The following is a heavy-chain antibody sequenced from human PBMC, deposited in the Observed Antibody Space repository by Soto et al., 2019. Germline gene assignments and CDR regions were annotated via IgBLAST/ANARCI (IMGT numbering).Heavy chain of an antibody. CDR1: GYTFTNFG. CDR3: ARDYYGGNSLDY. CDR2: INPSGGST. D-gene: IGHD4-17*01. J-gene: IGHJ4*02. Sequence: ASVKVSCKASGYTFTNFGITWVRQAPGQGLEWMGIINPSGGSTSYAQKFQGRVTMTRDTSTSTVYMELSSLRSEDTAVYYCARDYYGGNSLDYWGQGTLVTVSS. V-gene: IGHV1-46*01.